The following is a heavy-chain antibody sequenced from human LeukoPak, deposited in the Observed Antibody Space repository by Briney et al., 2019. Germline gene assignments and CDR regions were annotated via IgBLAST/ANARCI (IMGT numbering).Heavy chain of an antibody. Sequence: TSETLSLTCTVSGGSISSGSYYWSWIRQPAGKGLEWIGRIYTSGSTNYSPSLKSRVTISVDTSKNQFSLKLSSVTAADTAVYYCARGPLAAAGRYYFDYWGQGTLVAVSS. CDR3: ARGPLAAAGRYYFDY. D-gene: IGHD6-13*01. J-gene: IGHJ4*02. V-gene: IGHV4-61*02. CDR2: IYTSGST. CDR1: GGSISSGSYY.